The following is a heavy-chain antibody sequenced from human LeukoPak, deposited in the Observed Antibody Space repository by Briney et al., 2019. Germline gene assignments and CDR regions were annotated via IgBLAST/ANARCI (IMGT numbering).Heavy chain of an antibody. D-gene: IGHD1-26*01. Sequence: GGSLRLSCAASGFTFSSYSMNWVRQAPGKGLEWVSSISSISSYIYYADSVKGRFTISRHNAKNSLYLQMNSLRAEDTAVYYCARFPEWELLGSPPPWGQGTMVTVSS. CDR2: ISSISSYI. J-gene: IGHJ3*01. CDR3: ARFPEWELLGSPPP. V-gene: IGHV3-21*01. CDR1: GFTFSSYS.